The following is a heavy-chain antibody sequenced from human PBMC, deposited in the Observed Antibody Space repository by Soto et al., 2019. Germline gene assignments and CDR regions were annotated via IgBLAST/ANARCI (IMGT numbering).Heavy chain of an antibody. CDR3: ARIWGIFYTLGADYYSRFMDV. CDR1: GGFISDYS. J-gene: IGHJ6*03. V-gene: IGHV4-59*01. Sequence: SSETLSLTCSVSGGFISDYSWSWIRQPPGKGLEWIGDISSSGSTKYNPSLKSPVTISRDTSKHQFSLRLTSVTPADTAVYYCARIWGIFYTLGADYYSRFMDVCGKGTSVPGSS. CDR2: ISSSGST. D-gene: IGHD3-3*02.